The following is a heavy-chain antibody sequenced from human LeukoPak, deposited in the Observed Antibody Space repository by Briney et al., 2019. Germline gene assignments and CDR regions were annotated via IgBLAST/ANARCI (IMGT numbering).Heavy chain of an antibody. CDR2: ISDDGSNK. CDR1: GFTFRSYG. J-gene: IGHJ4*02. D-gene: IGHD5-12*01. CDR3: ATLSGYDWDY. Sequence: PGGSLRLSCAASGFTFRSYGMHWVRQAPGKGLEWVAVISDDGSNKYYADSVKGRFSISRDNSKNTLYLQMNSLRAEDTAVYYCATLSGYDWDYWGQGTLVTVSS. V-gene: IGHV3-30*03.